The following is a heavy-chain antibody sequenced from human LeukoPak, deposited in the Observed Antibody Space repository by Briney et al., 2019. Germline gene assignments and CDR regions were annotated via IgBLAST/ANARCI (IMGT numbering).Heavy chain of an antibody. CDR2: IIPILGIA. CDR3: ARDSGDSSGYYLAGGGPFDY. J-gene: IGHJ4*02. Sequence: GSSVKVSCKASGGTFSSYTISWVRQAPGQGLEWMGRIIPILGIANYAQEFQGRVTITADKSTSTAYMELSSLRSEDTAVYYCARDSGDSSGYYLAGGGPFDYWGQGTLVTVSS. D-gene: IGHD3-22*01. CDR1: GGTFSSYT. V-gene: IGHV1-69*04.